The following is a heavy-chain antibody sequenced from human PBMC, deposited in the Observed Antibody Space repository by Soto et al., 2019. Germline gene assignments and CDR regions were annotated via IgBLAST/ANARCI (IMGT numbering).Heavy chain of an antibody. CDR3: ARERYRAWFDP. J-gene: IGHJ5*02. D-gene: IGHD1-26*01. CDR2: IYYSGST. CDR1: GGSISSGGYY. V-gene: IGHV4-31*03. Sequence: SETLSLTCTVSGGSISSGGYYWSWIRQHPGKGLEWIGYIYYSGSTYYNPSLKSRVTISADTSKNQFSLKLSSVTAADTAVYYCARERYRAWFDPWGQGTLVTDS.